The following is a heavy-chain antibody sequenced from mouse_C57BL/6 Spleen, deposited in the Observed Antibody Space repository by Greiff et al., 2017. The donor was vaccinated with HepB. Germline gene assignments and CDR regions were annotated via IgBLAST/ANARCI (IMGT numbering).Heavy chain of an antibody. D-gene: IGHD2-4*01. CDR1: GFTFSDYY. J-gene: IGHJ4*01. V-gene: IGHV5-12*01. CDR3: ARHDYAYAMDY. CDR2: ISNGGGST. Sequence: EVQLVESGGGLEQPGGSLKLSCAASGFTFSDYYMYWVRQTPEKRLEWVAYISNGGGSTYYPDTVKGRFTISRDNAKNTLYLQMSRLKSEDTAMYYCARHDYAYAMDYWGQGTSVTVSS.